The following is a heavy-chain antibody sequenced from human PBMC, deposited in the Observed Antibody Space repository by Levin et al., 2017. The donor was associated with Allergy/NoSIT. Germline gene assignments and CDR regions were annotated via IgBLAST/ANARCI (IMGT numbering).Heavy chain of an antibody. CDR2: ISGSGGST. J-gene: IGHJ4*02. V-gene: IGHV3-23*01. Sequence: GGSLRLSCAASGFTFSSYAMSWVRQAPGKGLAWVSAISGSGGSTYYGDYMKARFTISRDNSKNTLYLQMNSLRAEDTAVYYCAKEAGRGYNYGLQSYLESRGQGTLVTVSS. CDR1: GFTFSSYA. CDR3: AKEAGRGYNYGLQSYLES. D-gene: IGHD5-18*01.